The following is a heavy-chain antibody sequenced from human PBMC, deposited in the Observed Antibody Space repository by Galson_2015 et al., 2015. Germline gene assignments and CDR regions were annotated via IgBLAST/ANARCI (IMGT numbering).Heavy chain of an antibody. CDR3: ARDPVGYCSSTSCSHGWFDP. D-gene: IGHD2-2*03. J-gene: IGHJ5*02. V-gene: IGHV3-11*01. CDR1: GFTFSDYY. Sequence: SLRLSCAASGFTFSDYYMSWLRQAPGKGLEWVSYISSSGSTIYYADSVKGRFTISRDNAKNSLYLQMNSLRAEDTAVYYCARDPVGYCSSTSCSHGWFDPGGQGTLVTVSS. CDR2: ISSSGSTI.